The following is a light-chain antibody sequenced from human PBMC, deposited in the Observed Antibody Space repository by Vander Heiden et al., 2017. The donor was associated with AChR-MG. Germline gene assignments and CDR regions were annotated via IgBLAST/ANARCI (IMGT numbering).Light chain of an antibody. CDR3: QQDGYSQH. V-gene: IGKV3-20*01. CDR1: QSVSSSY. J-gene: IGKJ2*01. Sequence: EIVLTQSPGTLSLSPGERATLSCRASQSVSSSYLAWYQQKPGQAPRLLIYGASARATGIPDRFSGSGSGTDFTLIISRLEPEDFAVYYWQQDGYSQHFGQGTKLEIK. CDR2: GAS.